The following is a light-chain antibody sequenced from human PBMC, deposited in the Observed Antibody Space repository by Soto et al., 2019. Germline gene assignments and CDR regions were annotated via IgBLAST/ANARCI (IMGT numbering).Light chain of an antibody. V-gene: IGKV3-20*01. CDR2: GAS. CDR1: QSVSSSY. J-gene: IGKJ1*01. Sequence: EIVLTQSPGTLSLSPGERATLSCRASQSVSSSYLAWYQQKRGQAPRLLIYGASSRAPGIPDRFGGSGSGTDFTLTISRLEPEDFAVNYCQQYGSSRWTFGQGTKVDIK. CDR3: QQYGSSRWT.